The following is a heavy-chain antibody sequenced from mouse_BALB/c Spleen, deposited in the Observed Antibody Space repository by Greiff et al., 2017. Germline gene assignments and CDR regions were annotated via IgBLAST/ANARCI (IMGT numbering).Heavy chain of an antibody. V-gene: IGHV1S137*01. CDR3: ARGSQTARARFAMDY. D-gene: IGHD3-2*01. CDR1: GYTFTDYA. J-gene: IGHJ4*01. Sequence: QVQLQQSGAELVRPGVSVKISCKGSGYTFTDYAMHWVKQSHAKSLEWIGVISTYYGDASYNQKFKGKATMTVDKSSSTAYMELARLTSEDSAIYYCARGSQTARARFAMDYWGQGTSVTVSS. CDR2: ISTYYGDA.